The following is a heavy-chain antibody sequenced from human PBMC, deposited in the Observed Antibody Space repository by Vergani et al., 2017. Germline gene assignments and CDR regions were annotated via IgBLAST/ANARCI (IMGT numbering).Heavy chain of an antibody. Sequence: VQLVESGGGLVQPGGSLRLSCAASGFIFSDYYMTWIRQTPGKGLEWLPHISDGGETKMYAESLKGRFTVSRDNTKNLLILQMKTLKVDDTATYYCGRKQSPASLMDKPIDIWGQGTLVTVSS. CDR3: GRKQSPASLMDKPIDI. CDR1: GFIFSDYY. D-gene: IGHD1/OR15-1a*01. J-gene: IGHJ5*02. CDR2: ISDGGETK. V-gene: IGHV3-11*01.